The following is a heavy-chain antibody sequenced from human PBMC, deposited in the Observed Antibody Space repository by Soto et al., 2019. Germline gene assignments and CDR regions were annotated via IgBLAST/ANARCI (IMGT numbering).Heavy chain of an antibody. CDR3: ASRWGLRYFDWLSRDYVMDV. CDR2: IYSGGST. Sequence: GGSLRLSCAASGFTVSSNYMSWVRQAPGKGLEWVSVIYSGGSTYYADSVKGRFTISRDNSKNTLYLQMNSLRAEDTAVYYCASRWGLRYFDWLSRDYVMDVWGQGTTVTVSS. J-gene: IGHJ6*02. V-gene: IGHV3-53*01. CDR1: GFTVSSNY. D-gene: IGHD3-9*01.